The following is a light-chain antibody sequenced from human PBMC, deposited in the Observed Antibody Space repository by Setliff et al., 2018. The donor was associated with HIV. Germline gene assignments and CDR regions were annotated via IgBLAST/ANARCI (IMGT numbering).Light chain of an antibody. CDR3: SSYTSSSTDV. J-gene: IGLJ1*01. CDR2: DVS. V-gene: IGLV2-14*01. Sequence: QSVLAQPASVSGSPGQSITISCTGTSSDVGTYNAVYWYQQHPGKAPKLMIYDVSTRPSGVSNRFSGSKSGNTASLTISGLQTEDEADYYCSSYTSSSTDVFGNGTKVTVL. CDR1: SSDVGTYNA.